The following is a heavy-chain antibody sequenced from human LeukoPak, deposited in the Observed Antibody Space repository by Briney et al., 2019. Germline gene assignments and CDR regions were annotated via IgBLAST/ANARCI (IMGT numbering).Heavy chain of an antibody. D-gene: IGHD3-22*01. J-gene: IGHJ4*02. CDR3: AREWGLESSGYYYAY. V-gene: IGHV1-69*13. Sequence: ASVKVSCKASGGTFSRFTISWVRQAPGQGFEWMGGITPIFGTANFAQKFQGRVSITADGSTSTVFMELSSLRSEDTAVYYCAREWGLESSGYYYAYWGQGTLVTVSS. CDR2: ITPIFGTA. CDR1: GGTFSRFT.